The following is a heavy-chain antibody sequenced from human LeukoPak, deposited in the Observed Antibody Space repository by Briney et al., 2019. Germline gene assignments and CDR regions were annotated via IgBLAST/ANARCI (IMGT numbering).Heavy chain of an antibody. J-gene: IGHJ4*02. D-gene: IGHD4-23*01. CDR2: FSGSGGST. Sequence: GGSLRLSCAASGFTFSIYAMSWVRQAPGKGLEWVSAFSGSGGSTYYADSVKGRFTISRDNSKNTLYLQMNSLRAEDTAVYYCARRGGFNSANFDYWGQGTLVTVSS. CDR1: GFTFSIYA. CDR3: ARRGGFNSANFDY. V-gene: IGHV3-23*01.